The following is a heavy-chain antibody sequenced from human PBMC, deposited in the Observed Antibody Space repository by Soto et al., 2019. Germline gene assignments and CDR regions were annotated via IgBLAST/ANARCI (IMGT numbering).Heavy chain of an antibody. CDR3: AACAVPAATAYYYSGMDV. J-gene: IGHJ6*02. CDR1: GFTFTSSA. Sequence: ASVKVSCKASGFTFTSSAVQWVRQARGQRLEWIGWIVVGSGNTNYAQKFQERVTITRDMSTSTAYMELSSLRSEDTAVYYCAACAVPAATAYYYSGMDVWGQGTTVTVXS. V-gene: IGHV1-58*01. D-gene: IGHD2-2*01. CDR2: IVVGSGNT.